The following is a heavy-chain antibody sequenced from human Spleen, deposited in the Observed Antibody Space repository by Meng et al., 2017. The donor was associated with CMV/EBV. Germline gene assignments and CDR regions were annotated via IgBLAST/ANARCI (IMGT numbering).Heavy chain of an antibody. CDR2: ISHGASS. V-gene: IGHV4-59*01. J-gene: IGHJ6*02. Sequence: GSLRLSCTVSGDSISSYYWNWLRQTPRKGLEWIGYISHGASSSYSPSLKSRVSISVDTSKNQVSLKLSSVTAADTAVYYCARFDMDVEGYYGMDVWGQGTTVTVSS. D-gene: IGHD2-15*01. CDR3: ARFDMDVEGYYGMDV. CDR1: GDSISSYY.